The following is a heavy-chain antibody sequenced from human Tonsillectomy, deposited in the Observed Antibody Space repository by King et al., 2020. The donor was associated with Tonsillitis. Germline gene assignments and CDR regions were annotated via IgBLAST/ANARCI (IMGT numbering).Heavy chain of an antibody. Sequence: VQLVESGGGVVQPGRSLRLSCAASGFTISRYGMHWVRQTPGTGLEWVAVISKDGSNTYYGDSVKGRFTISRDNSKNMLYLQMNSLKAEDTAVYYCAKEGLSVITPLFSWGPGTQVTVSS. CDR3: AKEGLSVITPLFS. J-gene: IGHJ5*02. CDR1: GFTISRYG. CDR2: ISKDGSNT. D-gene: IGHD4-23*01. V-gene: IGHV3-30*18.